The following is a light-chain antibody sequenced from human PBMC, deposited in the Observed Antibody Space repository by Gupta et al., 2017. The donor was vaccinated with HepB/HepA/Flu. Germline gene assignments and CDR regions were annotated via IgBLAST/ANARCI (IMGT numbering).Light chain of an antibody. CDR1: QSISSW. J-gene: IGKJ1*01. CDR3: HHENTRSGA. V-gene: IGKV1-5*03. Sequence: DIQMMQSPTTLSASVGDRVTITCRASQSISSWLAWFQQRPGRAPKVLIYQASGLKSGVLSRFSASTSVTQFTLAMSSRHLDDFATYFCHHENTRSGAFGPGTKVEIK. CDR2: QAS.